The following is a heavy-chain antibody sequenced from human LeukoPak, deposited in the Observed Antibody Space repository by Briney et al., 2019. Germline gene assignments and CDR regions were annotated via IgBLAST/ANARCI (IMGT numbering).Heavy chain of an antibody. J-gene: IGHJ2*01. CDR3: AGYGNYWDWYFDL. CDR1: GGSIGSYY. V-gene: IGHV4-59*01. CDR2: IHYSGST. Sequence: SATLSLTCTVSGGSIGSYYWSWIRQPPGKGLEWIGYIHYSGSTNHNPSLKSRVTISIDTSKNQISLRLTSVTAADTAVYYCAGYGNYWDWYFDLWGRGTLVTVSS. D-gene: IGHD4-11*01.